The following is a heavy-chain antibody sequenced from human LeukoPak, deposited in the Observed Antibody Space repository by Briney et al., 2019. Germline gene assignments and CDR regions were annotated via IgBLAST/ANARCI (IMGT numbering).Heavy chain of an antibody. CDR3: ARGPIYSSSWYGDY. Sequence: ASVKVSCKASGYTFTTNGISWVRQAPGQGLEWMGWMNPNSGNTGYAQKFQGRVTMTRNTSISTAYMELSSLRSEDTAVYYCARGPIYSSSWYGDYWGQGTLVTVSS. D-gene: IGHD6-13*01. CDR1: GYTFTTNG. J-gene: IGHJ4*02. V-gene: IGHV1-8*01. CDR2: MNPNSGNT.